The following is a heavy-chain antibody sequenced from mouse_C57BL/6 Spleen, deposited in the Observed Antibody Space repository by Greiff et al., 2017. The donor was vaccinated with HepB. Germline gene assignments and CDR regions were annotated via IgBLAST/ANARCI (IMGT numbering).Heavy chain of an antibody. J-gene: IGHJ3*01. Sequence: VKLQQPGAELVKPGASVKMSCKASGYTFTSYWITWVKQRPGQGLEWIGDIYPGSGSTNYNEKFKSKATLTVDTSSSTAYMQLSSLTSEDSAVYYCARADYYGSRGFAYWSQGTLVTVSA. CDR2: IYPGSGST. V-gene: IGHV1-55*01. CDR3: ARADYYGSRGFAY. CDR1: GYTFTSYW. D-gene: IGHD1-1*01.